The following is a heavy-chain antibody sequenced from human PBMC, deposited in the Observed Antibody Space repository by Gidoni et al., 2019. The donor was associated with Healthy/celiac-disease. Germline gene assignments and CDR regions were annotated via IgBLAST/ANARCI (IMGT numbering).Heavy chain of an antibody. J-gene: IGHJ4*02. CDR3: VRLSRDGYKLRPEQIDY. V-gene: IGHV4-39*01. D-gene: IGHD5-12*01. Sequence: QLQVQESGPGLVKPSETLSLSCEVSGGSFRTSDYYWGWIRQPPGRGLEWIGTIYYSGTTYSNPSLRGRVTTSVDTSKNQFSLKLNSVTAADTAVYYCVRLSRDGYKLRPEQIDYWGQGTLVTVSS. CDR1: GGSFRTSDYY. CDR2: IYYSGTT.